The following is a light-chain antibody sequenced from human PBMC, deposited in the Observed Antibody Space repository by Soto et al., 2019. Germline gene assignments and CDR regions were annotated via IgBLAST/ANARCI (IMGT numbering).Light chain of an antibody. V-gene: IGLV6-57*01. CDR3: QSYDSSNHAV. J-gene: IGLJ7*01. Sequence: NFMLTQPHSVSESPGKTVTISCTRSSGSIASNYVQWYQQRPGSSPTTVIYEDNQRPSGVPVRFSGSIDSSSNSASLTISGLKTEDEADYYCQSYDSSNHAVFGGGTQLTVL. CDR1: SGSIASNY. CDR2: EDN.